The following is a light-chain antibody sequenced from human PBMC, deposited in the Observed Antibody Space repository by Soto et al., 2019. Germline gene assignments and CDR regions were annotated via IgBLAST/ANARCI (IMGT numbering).Light chain of an antibody. CDR1: ESLGRF. CDR2: DVS. CDR3: QQYKSYKT. J-gene: IGKJ1*01. Sequence: DIQLTQSPSTLSASVGDRVTITCRASESLGRFLVWHQQKPGQAPKLLISDVSNLASGVPSRFSGSGSGTEFTLTISSVQPDDFATYYCQQYKSYKTFGQGTRVHIK. V-gene: IGKV1-5*01.